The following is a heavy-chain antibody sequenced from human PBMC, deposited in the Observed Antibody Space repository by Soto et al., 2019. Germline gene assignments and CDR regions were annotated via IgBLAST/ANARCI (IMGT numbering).Heavy chain of an antibody. Sequence: SETLSLTCEVYGGSFSGYYWGWIRQPPGKGLEWIGEINNSGRSKYTSPLKSRVTISVDTSKNQFSLKMHSVTAADTATYYCAKGLGEYYFRLDVWGQGTTVTVSS. J-gene: IGHJ6*02. CDR2: INNSGRS. CDR3: AKGLGEYYFRLDV. V-gene: IGHV4-34*01. CDR1: GGSFSGYY.